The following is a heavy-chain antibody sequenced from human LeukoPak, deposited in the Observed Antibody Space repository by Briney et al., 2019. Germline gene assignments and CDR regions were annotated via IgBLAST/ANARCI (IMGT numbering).Heavy chain of an antibody. CDR2: IYYSGST. Sequence: KSSETLSLTCTVSGGSISSSSYYWGWIRQPPGKGLGWIGSIYYSGSTYYNPSLKSRVTMSVDTSKNQFSLKLSSVTAADTAVYYCARVPNWGSGGFDYWGQGTLVTVSS. CDR1: GGSISSSSYY. V-gene: IGHV4-39*07. CDR3: ARVPNWGSGGFDY. D-gene: IGHD7-27*01. J-gene: IGHJ4*02.